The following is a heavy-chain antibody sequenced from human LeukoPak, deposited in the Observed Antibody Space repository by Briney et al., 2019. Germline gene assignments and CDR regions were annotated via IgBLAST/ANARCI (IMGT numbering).Heavy chain of an antibody. V-gene: IGHV4-59*01. Sequence: SETLSLTCTVSGGSISSYYWSWIRQPPGKGLEWIGYIYYSGSTNYNPSLKSRVTISVDTSKNQFSLELRSVTAADTAVYYCARAGDRSGYFYYFDSWGQGTLVTVSS. CDR2: IYYSGST. CDR3: ARAGDRSGYFYYFDS. D-gene: IGHD3-22*01. J-gene: IGHJ4*02. CDR1: GGSISSYY.